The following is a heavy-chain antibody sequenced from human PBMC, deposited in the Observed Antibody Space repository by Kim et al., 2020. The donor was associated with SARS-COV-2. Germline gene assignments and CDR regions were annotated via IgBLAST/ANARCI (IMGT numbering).Heavy chain of an antibody. J-gene: IGHJ6*03. D-gene: IGHD2-21*01. Sequence: ASLKVSCKASGYTFTSYAMYWVRQAPGQRLEWMGWINAGNGNTKYSQKFQGRVTITRDTSASTAYMELSSLRSEDTAVYYCARGLPYYYYMDVWGKGTTVTVS. CDR2: INAGNGNT. CDR3: ARGLPYYYYMDV. V-gene: IGHV1-3*01. CDR1: GYTFTSYA.